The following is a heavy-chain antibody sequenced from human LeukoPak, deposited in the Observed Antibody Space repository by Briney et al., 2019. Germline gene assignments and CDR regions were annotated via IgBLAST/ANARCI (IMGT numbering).Heavy chain of an antibody. V-gene: IGHV3-48*02. CDR3: ASGSSGYSDWFDP. J-gene: IGHJ5*02. D-gene: IGHD3-10*01. Sequence: VRQAPGXGLEWVSYISSSSSTIYYADSVKGRFTISRDNAKNSLYLQMNSLRDEDTAVYYCASGSSGYSDWFDPWGQGTLVTVSS. CDR2: ISSSSSTI.